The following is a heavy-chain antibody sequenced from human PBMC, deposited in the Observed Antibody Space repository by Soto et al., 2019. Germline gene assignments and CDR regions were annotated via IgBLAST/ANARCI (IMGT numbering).Heavy chain of an antibody. D-gene: IGHD2-2*01. CDR1: GFSFRSYG. CDR3: ARDRALLHTTSRGCFDY. CDR2: ISYDGNFK. Sequence: GGSLRLSCVGSGFSFRSYGMHWVRQAPGKGLEWVAAISYDGNFKYYTDSAKGRFTISRDNSQNTLYLQMDGLRAEDTAVFFCARDRALLHTTSRGCFDYWGRGTLVTVSS. J-gene: IGHJ4*02. V-gene: IGHV3-30*03.